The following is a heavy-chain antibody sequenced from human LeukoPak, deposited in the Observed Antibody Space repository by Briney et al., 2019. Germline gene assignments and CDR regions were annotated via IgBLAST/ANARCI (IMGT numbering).Heavy chain of an antibody. CDR3: AREKGVWFGEFPTNYFDY. CDR2: ISSSSSYI. V-gene: IGHV3-21*01. Sequence: GGSLRLSCAASGFTFSGYSMNWVRQAPGKGLEWVSSISSSSSYIYYADSVKGRFTISRDNAKNSLYLQMNSLRAEDTAVYYCAREKGVWFGEFPTNYFDYWGQGTLVTVSS. J-gene: IGHJ4*02. D-gene: IGHD3-10*01. CDR1: GFTFSGYS.